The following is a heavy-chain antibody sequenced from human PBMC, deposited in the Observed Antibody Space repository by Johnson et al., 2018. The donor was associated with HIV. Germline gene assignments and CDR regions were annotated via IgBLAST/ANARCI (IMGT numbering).Heavy chain of an antibody. CDR3: ARVSLAYSYGYDAVDF. Sequence: QVQLVESGGGVVQPGRSLRLSCAASGFTFSSYAMHWVRQAPGKGLEWVAFIRYDGSNQYYADSVKGRFTISRDNSKNTLFLQMNSLSPEDTAVYFCARVSLAYSYGYDAVDFWGQGTMVTVSS. CDR2: IRYDGSNQ. CDR1: GFTFSSYA. D-gene: IGHD5-18*01. V-gene: IGHV3-30*14. J-gene: IGHJ3*01.